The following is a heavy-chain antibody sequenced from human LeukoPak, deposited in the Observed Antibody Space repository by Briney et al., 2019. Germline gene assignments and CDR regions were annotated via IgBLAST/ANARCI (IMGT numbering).Heavy chain of an antibody. CDR3: ARGDIVVVPAAHGGYSGYGGYYFDY. V-gene: IGHV3-23*01. CDR2: ISGSGGST. Sequence: LTGGSLRLSCAASGFTFSSYAMSWVRQAPGKGLEWVSAISGSGGSTYYADSVKGRFTISRDNSKNTLYLQMNSLRAEDTAVYYCARGDIVVVPAAHGGYSGYGGYYFDYWGQGTLVTVSS. CDR1: GFTFSSYA. D-gene: IGHD2-2*01. J-gene: IGHJ4*02.